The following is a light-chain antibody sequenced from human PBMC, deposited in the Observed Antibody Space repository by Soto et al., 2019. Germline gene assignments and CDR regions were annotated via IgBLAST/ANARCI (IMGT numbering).Light chain of an antibody. CDR2: GAS. Sequence: EIVVTQSPATLSVSPGERATLSCRASQSVGSNLAWYQQKPGQAPGLLIYGASIRATGFPARFSGSGSGTEFTLTISSLQSEDFAIYYCQQYNNWPPMYTFGQGTKLEIK. CDR3: QQYNNWPPMYT. CDR1: QSVGSN. V-gene: IGKV3-15*01. J-gene: IGKJ2*01.